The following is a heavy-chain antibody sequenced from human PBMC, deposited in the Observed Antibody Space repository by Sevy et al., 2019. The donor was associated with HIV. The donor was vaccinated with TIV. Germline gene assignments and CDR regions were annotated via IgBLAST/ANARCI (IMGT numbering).Heavy chain of an antibody. CDR3: TRVNEDYDSSGYYYLGVWFDP. CDR2: IRSKAYGGTT. V-gene: IGHV3-49*03. J-gene: IGHJ5*02. CDR1: GFTFGDYA. D-gene: IGHD3-22*01. Sequence: GESLKISCTASGFTFGDYAMSWFRQAPGKGLEWVGFIRSKAYGGTTEYAASVKGRFTISRDDSKSIAYLQMNSLKTEDTAVYYCTRVNEDYDSSGYYYLGVWFDPWGQATLVTVSS.